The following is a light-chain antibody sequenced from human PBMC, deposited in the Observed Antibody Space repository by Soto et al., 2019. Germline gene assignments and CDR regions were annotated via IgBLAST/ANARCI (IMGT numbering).Light chain of an antibody. CDR1: QSVGSSY. Sequence: MVMKKSPGTRSLTPSERATLACMSSQSVGSSYLAWYQQKPGQAPRLLIFGASTRATDIPARFSGSGSGREFTLTITSLQSEDFGVYYCQQYNNWPGTFGQGTKVDIK. J-gene: IGKJ1*01. CDR3: QQYNNWPGT. CDR2: GAS. V-gene: IGKV3-15*01.